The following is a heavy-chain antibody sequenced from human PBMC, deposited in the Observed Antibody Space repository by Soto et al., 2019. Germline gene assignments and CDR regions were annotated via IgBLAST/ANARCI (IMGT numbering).Heavy chain of an antibody. CDR1: NGSISSAIYY. Sequence: QLQLQESGPGLVKPSETLSLTCTVSNGSISSAIYYWGWIRQPPGKGLEWIGSIYHRGSTYYNPSLQGRVTSSVDTSKNQFTLKLSSVTAADTAVYFCAGRSSLASVQVYFGEISNYNWFDPGGQGTLVTVS. J-gene: IGHJ5*02. CDR3: AGRSSLASVQVYFGEISNYNWFDP. V-gene: IGHV4-39*01. D-gene: IGHD3-10*01. CDR2: IYHRGST.